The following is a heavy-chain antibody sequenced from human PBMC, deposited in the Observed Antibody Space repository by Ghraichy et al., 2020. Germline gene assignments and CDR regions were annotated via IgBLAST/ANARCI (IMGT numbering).Heavy chain of an antibody. CDR1: GFTVSSNY. V-gene: IGHV3-53*01. CDR3: ARESENAFDI. Sequence: GESLNISCAASGFTVSSNYMSWVRQAPGKGLEWVSVIYSGGSTYYADSVKGRFTISRDNSKNTLYLQMNSLRAEDTAVYYCARESENAFDIWGQGTMVTVSS. CDR2: IYSGGST. J-gene: IGHJ3*02.